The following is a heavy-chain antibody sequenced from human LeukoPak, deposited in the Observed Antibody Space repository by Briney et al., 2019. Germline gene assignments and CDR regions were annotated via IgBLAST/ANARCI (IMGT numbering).Heavy chain of an antibody. V-gene: IGHV1-2*02. CDR2: INPNSGGT. J-gene: IGHJ6*02. CDR1: GYTFTDYY. CDR3: ARGCSGGSCQYYYGMDV. Sequence: ASVKVSCKASGYTFTDYYMHWVRQAPGQGLEWMGWINPNSGGTNYAQKFQGRVTMTRDTSISTAYMELSRLRSDDTAVYYCARGCSGGSCQYYYGMDVWGQGTTVTASS. D-gene: IGHD2-15*01.